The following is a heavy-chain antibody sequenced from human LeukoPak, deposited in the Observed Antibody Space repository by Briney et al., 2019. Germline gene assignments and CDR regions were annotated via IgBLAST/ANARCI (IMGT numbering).Heavy chain of an antibody. J-gene: IGHJ6*02. CDR3: ARDYYDSSGYYPDGYYYGMDV. D-gene: IGHD3-22*01. V-gene: IGHV4-30-4*01. CDR2: IYYSGST. CDR1: GGSISSGDYY. Sequence: SETLPLTCTVSGGSISSGDYYWSWIRQPPGKGLEWIGYIYYSGSTYYNPSLKSRVTISVDTSKNQFSLKLSSVTAADTAVYYCARDYYDSSGYYPDGYYYGMDVWGQGTTVTVSS.